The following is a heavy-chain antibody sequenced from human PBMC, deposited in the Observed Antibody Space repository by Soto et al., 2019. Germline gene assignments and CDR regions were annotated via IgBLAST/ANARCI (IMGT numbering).Heavy chain of an antibody. D-gene: IGHD6-19*01. CDR3: VKVHSSGWYRGAFDI. CDR1: GFTFSSYA. J-gene: IGHJ3*02. Sequence: GGSLRLSCSASGFTFSSYAMHWVRQAPGKGLEYVSAISSNGGSTYYADSVKGRFTMSRDNSKNTLYLQMSSLRAEDTAVYYCVKVHSSGWYRGAFDIWGQGTMVTVSS. V-gene: IGHV3-64D*08. CDR2: ISSNGGST.